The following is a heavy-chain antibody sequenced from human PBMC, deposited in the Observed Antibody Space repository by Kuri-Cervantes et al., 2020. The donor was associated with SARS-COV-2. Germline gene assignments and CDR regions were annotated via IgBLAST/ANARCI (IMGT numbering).Heavy chain of an antibody. CDR2: INPNSGGT. CDR3: ARGGHSSTATPEFDY. D-gene: IGHD6-13*01. CDR1: GYTFTGYY. Sequence: ASVKVSCKASGYTFTGYYMHWVRQAPGQGLEWMGWINPNSGGTNYAQKFRGRVTMTRDTSISTAYMELSSLGSEDTAVYYCARGGHSSTATPEFDYWGQGTLVTVSS. J-gene: IGHJ4*02. V-gene: IGHV1-2*02.